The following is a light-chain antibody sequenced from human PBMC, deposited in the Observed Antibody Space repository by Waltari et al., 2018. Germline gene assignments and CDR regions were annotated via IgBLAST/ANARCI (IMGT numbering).Light chain of an antibody. V-gene: IGLV10-54*01. CDR2: RDN. CDR1: SNTVGDQG. J-gene: IGLJ3*02. Sequence: QAGLTQPPSVSKDLRQTATLTCTGNSNTVGDQGAAWLQQHQGHPPKLLSYRDNNRPSGISERLSASRSGNTAYLTIAGLQPEDEADYYCSAWDSSLSVWVFGGGTKLTVL. CDR3: SAWDSSLSVWV.